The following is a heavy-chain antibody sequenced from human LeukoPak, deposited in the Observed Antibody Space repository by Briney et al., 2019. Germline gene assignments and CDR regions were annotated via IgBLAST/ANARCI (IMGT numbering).Heavy chain of an antibody. J-gene: IGHJ3*02. CDR3: AHRRPDSSGYWTNGAFDI. CDR2: IYWDDDK. V-gene: IGHV2-5*02. CDR1: WFSLRSRGPG. Sequence: SAPTLVNPTQALTLTFSFYWFSLRSRGPGVGWIRQAPGKDLEWLAFIYWDDDKRYSPFLKSRLTITKDTSNSLVVLLMTSMDPVDTATYYCAHRRPDSSGYWTNGAFDIWGQGTMVTVSS. D-gene: IGHD3-22*01.